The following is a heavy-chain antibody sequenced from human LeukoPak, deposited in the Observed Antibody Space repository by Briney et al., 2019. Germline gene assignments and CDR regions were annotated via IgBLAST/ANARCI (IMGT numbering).Heavy chain of an antibody. Sequence: ASVKVSCKASGYTFTGYDMHWVRQAPGQGLEWMGRINPNSGGTNYAQKFQGRVTMTRDTSISTAYMELSRLRSDDTAVYYCASYSYYYDSSGYFDYWGQGTLVTVSS. J-gene: IGHJ4*02. D-gene: IGHD3-22*01. V-gene: IGHV1-2*06. CDR3: ASYSYYYDSSGYFDY. CDR2: INPNSGGT. CDR1: GYTFTGYD.